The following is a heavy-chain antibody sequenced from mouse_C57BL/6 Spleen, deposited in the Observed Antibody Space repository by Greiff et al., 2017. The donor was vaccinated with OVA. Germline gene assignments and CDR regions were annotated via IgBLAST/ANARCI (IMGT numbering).Heavy chain of an antibody. J-gene: IGHJ4*01. Sequence: QVQLQQSGAELVKPGASVKLSCKASGYTFTSYWMQWVKQRPGQGLEWIGEIDPSDSYTNYNQKFKGKATLPVDTSSSTAYMQLSSLTSEDSAVYYCAIHYYGSSYRAMDYWGQGTSVTVSS. CDR1: GYTFTSYW. V-gene: IGHV1-50*01. D-gene: IGHD1-1*01. CDR2: IDPSDSYT. CDR3: AIHYYGSSYRAMDY.